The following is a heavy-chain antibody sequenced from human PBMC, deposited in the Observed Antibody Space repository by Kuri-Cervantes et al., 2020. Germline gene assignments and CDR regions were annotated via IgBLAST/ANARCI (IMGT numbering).Heavy chain of an antibody. CDR3: ARGLPKPIYYGMDV. V-gene: IGHV1-2*02. Sequence: ASVKVSCKASGYTFTGYYMHWVRQAPGQGLEWMGWINPNSGGTNYAQKFQGRVTMTRDTSISTAYMELSGLRSDDTAVYYCARGLPKPIYYGMDVWGQGTTVTVSS. J-gene: IGHJ6*02. CDR2: INPNSGGT. CDR1: GYTFTGYY.